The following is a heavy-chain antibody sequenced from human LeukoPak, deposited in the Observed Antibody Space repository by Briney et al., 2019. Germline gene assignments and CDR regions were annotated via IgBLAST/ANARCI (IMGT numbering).Heavy chain of an antibody. CDR1: GFTFSSYG. J-gene: IGHJ4*02. D-gene: IGHD4-17*01. CDR2: ISYDGSNK. CDR3: AKDGTVTTFDY. Sequence: GGSLRLSLAASGFTFSSYGMHWVRQAPGKGRGEVAVISYDGSNKYYADSVKGRFTISRDNSKNTLYLQMNSLRAEDTAVYYCAKDGTVTTFDYWGQGTLVTVSS. V-gene: IGHV3-30*18.